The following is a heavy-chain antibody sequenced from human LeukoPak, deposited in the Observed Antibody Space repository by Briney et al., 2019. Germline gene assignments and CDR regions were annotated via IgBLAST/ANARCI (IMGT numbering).Heavy chain of an antibody. Sequence: GGSLRLSCAASGFTFSSYGMHWVRQAPGKGLEWVAVIWYDGSNKYYADSVKGRFTISRDNFKNTLDLQMNSLRAEDTAVYYCARFSAATDDCWGQGTLVTASS. CDR2: IWYDGSNK. V-gene: IGHV3-33*01. J-gene: IGHJ4*02. CDR1: GFTFSSYG. D-gene: IGHD1-26*01. CDR3: ARFSAATDDC.